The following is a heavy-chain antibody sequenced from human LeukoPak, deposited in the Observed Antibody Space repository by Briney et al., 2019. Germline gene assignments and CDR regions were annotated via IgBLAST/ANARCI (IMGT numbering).Heavy chain of an antibody. V-gene: IGHV1-69*06. CDR2: IIPIFGTA. CDR3: ARRRMVRGVGSWFDP. CDR1: GGTFSSYA. Sequence: GASVKVSCKASGGTFSSYAISWVRQAPGQGLEWMGGIIPIFGTANYAQKFQGRVTITADKSTNTAYMEVSSLRSEDTAVYYCARRRMVRGVGSWFDPWGQGTLVTVSS. J-gene: IGHJ5*02. D-gene: IGHD3-10*01.